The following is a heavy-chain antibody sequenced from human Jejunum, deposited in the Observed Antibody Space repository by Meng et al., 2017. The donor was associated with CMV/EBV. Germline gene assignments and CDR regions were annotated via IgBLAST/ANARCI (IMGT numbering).Heavy chain of an antibody. CDR2: IYYSGST. J-gene: IGHJ4*02. Sequence: VLRQELVPGLVKPSKTLSPTGPVSVGSISIGDNYWSWIRQPPGKGLEWIGYIYYSGSTYYNPSLKSRLTISVDTSKNQFSLNLTSVTAADTAVYYCARVSLRQTIFDYWGQGTLVTVSS. V-gene: IGHV4-30-4*08. CDR1: VGSISIGDNY. CDR3: ARVSLRQTIFDY. D-gene: IGHD6-6*01.